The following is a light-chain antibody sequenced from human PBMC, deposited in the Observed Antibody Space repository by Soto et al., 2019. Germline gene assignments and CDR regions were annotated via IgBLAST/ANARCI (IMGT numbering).Light chain of an antibody. CDR1: QSISNN. J-gene: IGKJ2*01. CDR3: QQYNNWPPRT. V-gene: IGKV3-15*01. Sequence: EIVMTQSPATLSVSPGERATVSCRASQSISNNLAWYQQKPGQAPSLLIYGASTRATGIPARFSGSGSGTEFTPTVSSLQSEDSAVYYCQQYNNWPPRTFGQGTKREIK. CDR2: GAS.